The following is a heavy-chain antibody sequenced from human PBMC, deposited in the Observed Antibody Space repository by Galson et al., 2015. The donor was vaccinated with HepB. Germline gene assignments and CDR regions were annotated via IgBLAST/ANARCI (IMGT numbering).Heavy chain of an antibody. CDR2: TYYRSKWYN. V-gene: IGHV6-1*01. Sequence: CAISGDSVSSNSAAWNWIRQSPSRGLEWLGRTYYRSKWYNDYAVSVKSRITINPDTSKNQFSLQLNSVTPEDTAVYYCARDWGTEWLDRSFDYWGQGTLVTVSS. CDR1: GDSVSSNSAA. D-gene: IGHD6-19*01. J-gene: IGHJ4*02. CDR3: ARDWGTEWLDRSFDY.